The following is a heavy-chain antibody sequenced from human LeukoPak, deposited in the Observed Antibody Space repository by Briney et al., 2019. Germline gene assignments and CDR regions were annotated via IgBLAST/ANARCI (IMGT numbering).Heavy chain of an antibody. D-gene: IGHD6-19*01. CDR1: GFTFSSYA. V-gene: IGHV3-30-3*01. CDR2: ISYDGSNK. CDR3: ARFGWYEAFDY. J-gene: IGHJ4*02. Sequence: QPGRSLRLSCAASGFTFSSYAMHWVRQAPGKGLEWVAVISYDGSNKYYADSVKGRFTISRDNSKNTLYLQMNSLRAEDTAVYYCARFGWYEAFDYWGQGTLVTVSS.